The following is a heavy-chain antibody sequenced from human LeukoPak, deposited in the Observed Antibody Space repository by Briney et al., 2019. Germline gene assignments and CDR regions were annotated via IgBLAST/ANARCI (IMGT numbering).Heavy chain of an antibody. J-gene: IGHJ4*02. CDR1: GASLSTYY. D-gene: IGHD1-20*01. CDR2: IYNGGRP. Sequence: SETLSLTCTVSGASLSTYYWSWIRQPPGKGLEWIAYIYNGGRPNYNPSLKSRVTISLDTSKNQFSLKLSSVTAADTAVYYCARYNWNDGRYFDYWGQGTLVTVSS. V-gene: IGHV4-59*12. CDR3: ARYNWNDGRYFDY.